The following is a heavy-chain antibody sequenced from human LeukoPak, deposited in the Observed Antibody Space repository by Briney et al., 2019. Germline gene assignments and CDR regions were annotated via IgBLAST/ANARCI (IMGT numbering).Heavy chain of an antibody. CDR2: ISGSGGST. V-gene: IGHV3-23*01. CDR3: AKGNHRYSYGPFDH. J-gene: IGHJ4*02. CDR1: GFTFSSYA. Sequence: PGGSLRLSCAAPGFTFSSYAMSWVRQAPGKGLEWVSAISGSGGSTYYADSVKGRFTISRDNSKNTLYLQMNSLRAEDTAVYYCAKGNHRYSYGPFDHWGQGTLVTVSS. D-gene: IGHD5-18*01.